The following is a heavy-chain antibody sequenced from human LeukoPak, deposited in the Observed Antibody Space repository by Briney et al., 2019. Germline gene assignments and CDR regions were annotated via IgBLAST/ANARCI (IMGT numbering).Heavy chain of an antibody. CDR1: GFTFTSYG. CDR2: IWYDGSNK. J-gene: IGHJ4*02. V-gene: IGHV3-33*01. CDR3: ARDPGVRWLVGFDY. D-gene: IGHD6-19*01. Sequence: GGPLRLSCAASGFTFTSYGMHWVRQAPGKGLEWVAVIWYDGSNKYYAVSVKGRFTISRDNSKNTLYLQMDSLRAEDTAVYYCARDPGVRWLVGFDYWGQGTLVTVSS.